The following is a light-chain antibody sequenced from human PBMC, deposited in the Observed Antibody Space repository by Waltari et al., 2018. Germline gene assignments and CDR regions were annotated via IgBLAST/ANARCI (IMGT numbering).Light chain of an antibody. CDR3: SSWTDSDSLKLL. CDR2: DVT. V-gene: IGLV2-14*03. Sequence: QSALPQPASVSGSPGQSITISCTGTSSDVGGSTYVSWYQQHPVKVPQLMIYDVTNRPSGVSNRFSGSKSGNTASLTISGLQAEDEADYYCSSWTDSDSLKLLFGGGTKLTVL. J-gene: IGLJ2*01. CDR1: SSDVGGSTY.